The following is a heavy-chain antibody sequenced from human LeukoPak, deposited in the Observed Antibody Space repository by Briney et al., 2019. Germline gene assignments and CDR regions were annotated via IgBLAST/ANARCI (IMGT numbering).Heavy chain of an antibody. CDR3: ARELREHGVFDI. J-gene: IGHJ3*02. D-gene: IGHD1/OR15-1a*01. CDR1: EFIVSINY. Sequence: GGSLRLSCAASEFIVSINYMTWVRQAPGKGLEWVSLIYSRGDTKYADSVKGRFTISRDNSKNTLYLQMNSLSADDTAVYYCARELREHGVFDIWGQGTMVTVSS. CDR2: IYSRGDT. V-gene: IGHV3-53*01.